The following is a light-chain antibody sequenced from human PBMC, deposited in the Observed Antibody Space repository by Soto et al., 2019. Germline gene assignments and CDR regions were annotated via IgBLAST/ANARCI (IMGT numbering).Light chain of an antibody. CDR2: WAS. CDR1: QSVLYSSNNKNY. J-gene: IGKJ1*01. Sequence: DLVMPQSPDSLAVSLGERATINCKSSQSVLYSSNNKNYLAWYQQKPGQPPKLLIYWASTRESGVPDRFSGSGSGTDFTLTISSLQAEDVAVYYCEQYYSTPPWTFGQGTKVEIK. CDR3: EQYYSTPPWT. V-gene: IGKV4-1*01.